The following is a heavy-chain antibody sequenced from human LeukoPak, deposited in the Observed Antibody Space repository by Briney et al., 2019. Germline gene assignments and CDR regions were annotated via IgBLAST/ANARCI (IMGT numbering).Heavy chain of an antibody. V-gene: IGHV1-2*02. Sequence: ASVKVSCKASGYTFTGYYMHWVRQAPGQGLEWMGWINPNSGGTNYAQKFQGRVTMTRDTSISTAYMELSRLRSDDTAVYYCARVPRGPRLLWFGEHNWYFDLWGRGTLVTVSS. CDR3: ARVPRGPRLLWFGEHNWYFDL. CDR2: INPNSGGT. J-gene: IGHJ2*01. D-gene: IGHD3-10*01. CDR1: GYTFTGYY.